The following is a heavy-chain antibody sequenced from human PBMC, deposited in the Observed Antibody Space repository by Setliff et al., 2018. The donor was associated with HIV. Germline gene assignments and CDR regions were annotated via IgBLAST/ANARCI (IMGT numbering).Heavy chain of an antibody. Sequence: GGSLRLSCAASGFTFSSYAMHWVRQAPGKGLEWVAVISYDGSNKYYADSVKGRFTISRDNSKNTLYLQMTSLRAEDTAVYYCAGSVIGYYYYGMDVWGQGTLVTVSS. CDR3: AGSVIGYYYYGMDV. J-gene: IGHJ6*02. CDR2: ISYDGSNK. CDR1: GFTFSSYA. D-gene: IGHD3-10*01. V-gene: IGHV3-30*01.